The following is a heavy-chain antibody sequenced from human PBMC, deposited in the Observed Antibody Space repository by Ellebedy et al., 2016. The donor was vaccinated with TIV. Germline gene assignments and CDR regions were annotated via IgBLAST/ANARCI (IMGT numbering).Heavy chain of an antibody. V-gene: IGHV4-34*01. Sequence: MPSETLSLTCAVYGGFFSGHYWSWIRQSPGRGLEWIGEVLQSGVTTYNPSLKGRVTVSVDTSKNQFSLNLTSVTAADTALYYCARGTRSADRRFDSWGQGTLVTVSS. CDR2: VLQSGVT. CDR1: GGFFSGHY. J-gene: IGHJ4*02. CDR3: ARGTRSADRRFDS.